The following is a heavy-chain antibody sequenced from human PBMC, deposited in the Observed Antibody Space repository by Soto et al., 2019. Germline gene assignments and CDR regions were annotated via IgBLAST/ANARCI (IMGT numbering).Heavy chain of an antibody. D-gene: IGHD1-26*01. CDR3: ARDHPPDSGSLAYYYYGMDV. CDR2: ISAYNGNT. J-gene: IGHJ6*02. Sequence: ASVKVSCKASGYTFTSYGISWVRQAPGQGLEWMGWISAYNGNTNYAQKLQGRVTMTTDTSTSTAYMELRSRRSDDTAVYYCARDHPPDSGSLAYYYYGMDVWGQGTTVTVSS. CDR1: GYTFTSYG. V-gene: IGHV1-18*01.